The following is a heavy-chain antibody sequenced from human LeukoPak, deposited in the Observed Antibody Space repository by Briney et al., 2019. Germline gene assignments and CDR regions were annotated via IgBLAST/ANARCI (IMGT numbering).Heavy chain of an antibody. CDR1: GFTFSSYS. Sequence: GGSLRLSCAASGFTFSSYSVNWVRQAPGKGLEWVSYISSSSSTIYYAGSVKGRFTISRDNAKNSLYLQMNSLRAEDTAVYYCASIQLWLHNYYMDVWGKGTTVTVSS. CDR2: ISSSSSTI. D-gene: IGHD5-18*01. CDR3: ASIQLWLHNYYMDV. J-gene: IGHJ6*03. V-gene: IGHV3-48*01.